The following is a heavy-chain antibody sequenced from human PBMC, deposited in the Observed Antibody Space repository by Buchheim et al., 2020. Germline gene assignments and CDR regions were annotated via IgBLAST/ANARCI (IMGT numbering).Heavy chain of an antibody. J-gene: IGHJ4*02. V-gene: IGHV3-30*18. CDR3: AKDRTVYGLGEIDY. Sequence: QVHLVESGGGVVQSGRSLRLSCAASGFTFSTSGMHWVRQAPGKGLEWVAVISYDGSNKYYGDFVKGRFTISRDNSKNTLYLQMNSLRAEDTAVYYCAKDRTVYGLGEIDYWGQGTL. CDR2: ISYDGSNK. CDR1: GFTFSTSG. D-gene: IGHD3-10*01.